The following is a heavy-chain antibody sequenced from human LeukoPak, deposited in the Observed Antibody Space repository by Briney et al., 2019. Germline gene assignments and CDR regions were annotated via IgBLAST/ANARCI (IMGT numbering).Heavy chain of an antibody. J-gene: IGHJ4*02. CDR1: GYTFTGYY. CDR3: ARYCSTATCSEGDVY. V-gene: IGHV1-2*02. D-gene: IGHD2-2*01. Sequence: ASVKVSCKASGYTFTGYYIHWVRQAAGQGLEWMGWNNPNSGDTKYAQKFQGRVTMTRDTSISTAYMELNSLRSDDTAVYYCARYCSTATCSEGDVYSGQGTLVTVSS. CDR2: NNPNSGDT.